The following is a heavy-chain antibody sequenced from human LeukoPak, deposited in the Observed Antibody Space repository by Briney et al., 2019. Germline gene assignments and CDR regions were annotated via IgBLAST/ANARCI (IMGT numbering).Heavy chain of an antibody. CDR1: GFTFDDYV. D-gene: IGHD2-2*01. V-gene: IGHV3-9*01. Sequence: PGGSLRLSCAASGFTFDDYVMHWVWQAPGRGLEWVSGISANSANIGYADSVKGRFTLSRDNAKNSLYLQMNSLRTEDTALYYCARDFCTGCNYYFYGMDVWGRGTTVTVSS. J-gene: IGHJ6*02. CDR3: ARDFCTGCNYYFYGMDV. CDR2: ISANSANI.